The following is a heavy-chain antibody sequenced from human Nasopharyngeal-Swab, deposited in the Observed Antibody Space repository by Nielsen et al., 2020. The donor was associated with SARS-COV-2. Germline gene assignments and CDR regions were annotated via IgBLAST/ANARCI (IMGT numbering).Heavy chain of an antibody. CDR1: GFTFSSYG. V-gene: IGHV3-30*03. CDR3: AREGYRSSWAEAFDI. Sequence: GSLRLSCAASGFTFSSYGMHWVRQAPGKGLEWVAVISYDGSNKNYADSVKGRFTISRDNSKNTLYLQMNSLRAEDTAVYYCAREGYRSSWAEAFDIWGQGTMVTVSS. CDR2: ISYDGSNK. J-gene: IGHJ3*02. D-gene: IGHD6-13*01.